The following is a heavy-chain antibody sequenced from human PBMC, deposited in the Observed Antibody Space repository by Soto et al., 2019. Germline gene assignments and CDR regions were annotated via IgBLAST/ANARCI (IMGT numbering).Heavy chain of an antibody. Sequence: SETLSLTCTVSGASINNNDYYWSWIRQTPGKGLEWIGYVYYSGTTDYIPSLKSRLSMSIDKSLNQFTLKLNSVTAADTATYYCARMSYFYDKWYFDLWGRGTLVTVSS. CDR2: VYYSGTT. CDR3: ARMSYFYDKWYFDL. CDR1: GASINNNDYY. J-gene: IGHJ2*01. D-gene: IGHD3-22*01. V-gene: IGHV4-30-4*01.